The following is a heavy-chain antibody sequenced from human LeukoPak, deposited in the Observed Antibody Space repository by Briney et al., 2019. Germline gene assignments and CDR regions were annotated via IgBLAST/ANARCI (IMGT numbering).Heavy chain of an antibody. CDR2: IIPIFGTA. J-gene: IGHJ4*02. V-gene: IGHV1-69*06. CDR3: ARVGSYGITGTTDFDY. Sequence: SVKVSCKASGYTFTSYYMHWVRQAPGQGLEWMGGIIPIFGTANYAQKFQGRVTITADKSTSTAYMELSSLRSEDTAVYYCARVGSYGITGTTDFDYWGQGTLVTVSS. CDR1: GYTFTSYY. D-gene: IGHD1-7*01.